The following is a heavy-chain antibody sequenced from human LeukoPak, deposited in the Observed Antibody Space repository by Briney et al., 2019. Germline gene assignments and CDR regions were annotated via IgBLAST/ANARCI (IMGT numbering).Heavy chain of an antibody. CDR2: INPNSGNT. Sequence: ASVKVSCKASGYTFTGYYMHWVRQAPGQGLEWMGWINPNSGNTNYAQKFQGRVTMTRDTSISTAYMELSRLRSDDTAVYYCARARYYDGPNGAFDIWGQGTMVTVSS. V-gene: IGHV1-2*02. J-gene: IGHJ3*02. D-gene: IGHD3-22*01. CDR1: GYTFTGYY. CDR3: ARARYYDGPNGAFDI.